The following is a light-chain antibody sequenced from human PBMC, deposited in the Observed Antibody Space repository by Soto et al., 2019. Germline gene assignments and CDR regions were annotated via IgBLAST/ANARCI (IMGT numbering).Light chain of an antibody. Sequence: EIVLTQSQATLSLSPGERATLSCRASKSVSSYLAWYQQKPGQAPRLLIYDASNRATGIPARFSGSGSGTDFTLTISSLEPEDLAVYYCQQRSNWLLTFCGGTKVEIK. V-gene: IGKV3-11*01. CDR2: DAS. CDR3: QQRSNWLLT. J-gene: IGKJ4*01. CDR1: KSVSSY.